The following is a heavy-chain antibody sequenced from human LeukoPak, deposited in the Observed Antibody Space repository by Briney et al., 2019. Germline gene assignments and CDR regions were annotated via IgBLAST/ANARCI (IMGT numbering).Heavy chain of an antibody. CDR1: GFTFSSYG. V-gene: IGHV3-30*02. Sequence: GGSLRLSCAASGFTFSSYGMHWVRQAPGKGLEWVAFIRYDGSNKYYADSVKGRFTISRDNSKYTLYLQMNSLRAEDTAVYYCAKDAIYYYGSGSRGGYYYYYMDVWGKGTTVTISS. CDR2: IRYDGSNK. J-gene: IGHJ6*03. D-gene: IGHD3-10*01. CDR3: AKDAIYYYGSGSRGGYYYYYMDV.